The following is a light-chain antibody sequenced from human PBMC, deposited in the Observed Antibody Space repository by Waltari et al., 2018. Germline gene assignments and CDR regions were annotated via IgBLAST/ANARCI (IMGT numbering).Light chain of an antibody. CDR3: QQGYTAPLT. V-gene: IGKV1-39*01. Sequence: DIQLTQYPASLSASEGDRVTITCRASQNIRRYLNWYQQSPGKAPNLLIYGASSLQSWIPSRFSGSGYRTDFTLTISSLQPEDFTTYYCQQGYTAPLTFGGGTKLEIK. CDR1: QNIRRY. J-gene: IGKJ4*01. CDR2: GAS.